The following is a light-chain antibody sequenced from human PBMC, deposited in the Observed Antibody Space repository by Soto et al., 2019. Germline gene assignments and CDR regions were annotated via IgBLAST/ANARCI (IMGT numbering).Light chain of an antibody. Sequence: AIQMTQSPSSLSASVGDRVTITCRASQGIRNDLGWYQQKPGKAPKLLIYATSSLQSEVPSRFSGSGSGTDFTLTISSLQPEDFATYYCLQDYNYPYTFGQGTKLEIK. CDR3: LQDYNYPYT. CDR2: ATS. V-gene: IGKV1-6*01. CDR1: QGIRND. J-gene: IGKJ2*01.